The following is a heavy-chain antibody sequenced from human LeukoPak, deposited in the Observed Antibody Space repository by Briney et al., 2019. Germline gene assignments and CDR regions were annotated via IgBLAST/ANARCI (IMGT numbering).Heavy chain of an antibody. CDR2: IYYSGST. Sequence: SETLSLTCTVSGGSISSSSYYWGWIRQPPGKGLEWIGSIYYSGSTYYNPSLKSRVTISVDTSKNQFSLKLSSVTAADTAVYYCARDRLGTDIWSGSPHYYYYMDVWGKGTTVTVSS. J-gene: IGHJ6*03. V-gene: IGHV4-39*07. CDR3: ARDRLGTDIWSGSPHYYYYMDV. D-gene: IGHD3-3*01. CDR1: GGSISSSSYY.